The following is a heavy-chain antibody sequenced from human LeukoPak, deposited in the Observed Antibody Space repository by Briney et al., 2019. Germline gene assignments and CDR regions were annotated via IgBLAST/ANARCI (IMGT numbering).Heavy chain of an antibody. CDR2: INQDGSEK. V-gene: IGHV3-7*01. CDR3: ARGYATAFDS. CDR1: GFTFSSYW. D-gene: IGHD2-2*01. Sequence: GGSLRLSCAASGFTFSSYWMSWVRQAPGKGLEWVANINQDGSEKYYVDSVEGRFTTSRDNAKNSLYLHMNSLRAEDTAVFYCARGYATAFDSWGQGALVTVSS. J-gene: IGHJ4*02.